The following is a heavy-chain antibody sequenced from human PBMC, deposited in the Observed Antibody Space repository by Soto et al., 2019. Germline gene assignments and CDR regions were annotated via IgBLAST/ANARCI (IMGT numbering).Heavy chain of an antibody. Sequence: PSETLSLTCTVSGGSISSYYWSWIRQPPGKGLEWIGYIYYSGSTNYNPSLKSRVTISVDTSKNQFSLKLSSVTAADTAVYYCARASVTMVRGVLLLDVWGKGTTVTVSS. CDR1: GGSISSYY. J-gene: IGHJ6*04. CDR3: ARASVTMVRGVLLLDV. D-gene: IGHD3-10*01. V-gene: IGHV4-59*01. CDR2: IYYSGST.